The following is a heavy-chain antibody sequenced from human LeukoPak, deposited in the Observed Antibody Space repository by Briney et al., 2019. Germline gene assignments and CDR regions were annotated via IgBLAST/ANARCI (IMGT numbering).Heavy chain of an antibody. V-gene: IGHV1-69*04. CDR1: GYTFTGYY. CDR2: IIPIIDLA. D-gene: IGHD2-15*01. J-gene: IGHJ4*02. CDR3: ARDNPPYCNGGSCYSY. Sequence: SVKVSCKASGYTFTGYYMHWVRQAPGQGLEWMGRIIPIIDLANYAQKFQGRVTITADESTSTAYMELSSLRSEDTAIYYCARDNPPYCNGGSCYSYWGQGTLVTISS.